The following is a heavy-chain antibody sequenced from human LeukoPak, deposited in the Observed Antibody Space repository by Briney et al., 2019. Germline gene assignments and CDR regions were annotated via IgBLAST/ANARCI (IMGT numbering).Heavy chain of an antibody. D-gene: IGHD5-24*01. V-gene: IGHV1-18*01. J-gene: IGHJ3*02. Sequence: ASVKVSCKASGYTFTSYGISWVRQAPGQGLERMGWISAYNGNTNYAQKLQGRVTMTTDTSTSTAYMELRSLRSDDTAVYYCARAGYRSPHDAFDIWGQGTMVTVSS. CDR3: ARAGYRSPHDAFDI. CDR1: GYTFTSYG. CDR2: ISAYNGNT.